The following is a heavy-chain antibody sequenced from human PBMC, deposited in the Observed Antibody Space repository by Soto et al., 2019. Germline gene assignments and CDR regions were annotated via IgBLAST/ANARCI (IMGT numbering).Heavy chain of an antibody. V-gene: IGHV1-8*01. CDR3: ARAREYYYGMDV. Sequence: ASLKVSCKASGYTFTSYDINWVRQATGQGLEWMGWMNPNSGNTGYAQKFQGRVTMTRNTSISTAYMELSSLRSEDTAVYYCARAREYYYGMDVWGQGTTVTVSS. CDR1: GYTFTSYD. J-gene: IGHJ6*02. CDR2: MNPNSGNT.